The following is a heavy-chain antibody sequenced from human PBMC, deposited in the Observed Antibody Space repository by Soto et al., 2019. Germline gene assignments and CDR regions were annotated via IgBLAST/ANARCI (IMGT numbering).Heavy chain of an antibody. CDR3: TRASSDRNHMEV. V-gene: IGHV3-21*04. Sequence: GGSLRLSCAASGFTFSRYSMNGVRQAPGKGLEWVSSISSSSSYIYYADSVKGRFTISRDNAKNTLYLQMTSLRAEDTALYYCTRASSDRNHMEVWGPGTTVTVSS. J-gene: IGHJ6*02. CDR1: GFTFSRYS. CDR2: ISSSSSYI.